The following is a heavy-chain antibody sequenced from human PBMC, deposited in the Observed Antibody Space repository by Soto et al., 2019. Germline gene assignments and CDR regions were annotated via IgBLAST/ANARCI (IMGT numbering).Heavy chain of an antibody. J-gene: IGHJ6*02. V-gene: IGHV4-4*02. CDR2: IYHSGST. CDR1: GGSISSSNW. CDR3: AGKGFGPLHGLVDV. Sequence: SETLSLTCAVSGGSISSSNWWSWVRQPPGKGLEWIGEIYHSGSTNYNPSLKSRVTILVDTSKNQFSLKLSSVTAADTAVYYCAGKGFGPLHGLVDVWGQGTTVTVSS. D-gene: IGHD3-10*01.